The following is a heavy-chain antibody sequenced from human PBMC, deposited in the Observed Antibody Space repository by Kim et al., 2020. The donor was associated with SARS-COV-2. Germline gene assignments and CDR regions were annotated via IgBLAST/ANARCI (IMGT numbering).Heavy chain of an antibody. J-gene: IGHJ4*02. CDR3: ARGSGPKGPFDY. V-gene: IGHV1-69*01. D-gene: IGHD3-10*01. Sequence: NDAQKIQGRVTITADESTSTAYMELSGLRSEDTTVYYCARGSGPKGPFDYWGQGTLVTVSS.